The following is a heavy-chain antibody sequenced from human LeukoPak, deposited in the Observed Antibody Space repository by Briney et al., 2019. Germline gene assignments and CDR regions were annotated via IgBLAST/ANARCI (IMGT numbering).Heavy chain of an antibody. Sequence: PGGSLRLSCAASGFTFSSYGMHWVRQAPGKGLEWVAVISYDGSNKYYADSVKGRFTISRDNSKNTLYLQMNSLRAEDTAVYYCAKGRNYGDLEVFDYWGQETLVTVSS. J-gene: IGHJ4*02. CDR2: ISYDGSNK. CDR1: GFTFSSYG. V-gene: IGHV3-30*18. CDR3: AKGRNYGDLEVFDY. D-gene: IGHD4-17*01.